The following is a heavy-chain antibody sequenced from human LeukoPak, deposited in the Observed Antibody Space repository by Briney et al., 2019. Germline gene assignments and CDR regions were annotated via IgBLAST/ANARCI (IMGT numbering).Heavy chain of an antibody. V-gene: IGHV5-51*01. D-gene: IGHD2-21*02. Sequence: GESLQISCKGSGYSFTSYWIGWVRQMPGKGLEWMGIIYPGVSDTRYSPSFQGQVPISAAKSISTAYLQWSSLKASATAMYYCARPADILSMDVWGQGTTVTVSS. CDR2: IYPGVSDT. CDR1: GYSFTSYW. J-gene: IGHJ6*02. CDR3: ARPADILSMDV.